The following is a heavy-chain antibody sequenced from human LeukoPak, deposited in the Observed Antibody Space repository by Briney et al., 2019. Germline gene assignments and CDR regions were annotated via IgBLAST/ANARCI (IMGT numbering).Heavy chain of an antibody. D-gene: IGHD2-2*01. CDR3: ARTTEDCSRTSCYQYWFDP. Sequence: PSETLSLTCTVSSASISSSPHFWAWIRQSPGKGLEWIGSISYSGTTYYNPSLKSRVTISVDTSENHFSLKLSSVTAADTAVYYCARTTEDCSRTSCYQYWFDPWGQGTLVTVSS. CDR2: ISYSGTT. CDR1: SASISSSPHF. J-gene: IGHJ5*02. V-gene: IGHV4-39*02.